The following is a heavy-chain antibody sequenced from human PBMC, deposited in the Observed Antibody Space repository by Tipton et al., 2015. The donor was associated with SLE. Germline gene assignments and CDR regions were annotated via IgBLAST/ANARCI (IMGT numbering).Heavy chain of an antibody. CDR2: INSDGSST. V-gene: IGHV3-74*03. D-gene: IGHD2-2*01. CDR1: GFTFSSYW. J-gene: IGHJ2*01. CDR3: ARGCLGYCSSGDCWYFDS. Sequence: SLRLSCAASGFTFSSYWMHWVRQAPGKGPVWVSRINSDGSSTKYADSVKGRFTISRDNAKNTLYLQMNSLRVEDTAVYYCARGCLGYCSSGDCWYFDSCGRRTLVTVSS.